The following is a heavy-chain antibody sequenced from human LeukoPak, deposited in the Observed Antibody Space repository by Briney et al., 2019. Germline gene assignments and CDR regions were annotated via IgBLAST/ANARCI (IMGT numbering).Heavy chain of an antibody. J-gene: IGHJ4*02. Sequence: GGSLRLSCAASGFTFSSYAMHWVRQAPGKGLEWVAVISYDGSNKYYADSVKGRFTISRDNSKNTLYLQMNSLRAEDTAVYYCARDFSREIVPRYYFDYWGQGALVTVSS. V-gene: IGHV3-30-3*01. CDR1: GFTFSSYA. CDR3: ARDFSREIVPRYYFDY. CDR2: ISYDGSNK. D-gene: IGHD2-2*01.